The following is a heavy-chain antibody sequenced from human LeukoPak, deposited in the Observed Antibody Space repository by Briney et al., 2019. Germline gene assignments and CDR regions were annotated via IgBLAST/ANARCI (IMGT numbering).Heavy chain of an antibody. CDR1: GFTFSSYS. J-gene: IGHJ4*02. V-gene: IGHV3-21*01. CDR3: AREDSDYDY. D-gene: IGHD5-18*01. CDR2: ISSSSSYI. Sequence: GGSLRLSCAASGFTFSSYSMNWVRQAPGKGLEWVSSISSSSSYICYADSVKGRFTISRDNAKNSLYLQMNSLRAEDTAVYYCAREDSDYDYWGQGTLVTVSS.